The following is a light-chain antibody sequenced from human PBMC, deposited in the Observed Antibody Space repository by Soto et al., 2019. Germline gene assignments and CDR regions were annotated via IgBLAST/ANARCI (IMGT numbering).Light chain of an antibody. Sequence: DIQMTQSPSSLSASVGDRVTITCRASQRISSYLNWYQQKPGKAPKLLIYSASSLQSGVPSRFSGSESGTDFTLTISSLQPEDFATYYCQQSYSTPYTFGQGTKLEIK. V-gene: IGKV1-39*01. CDR3: QQSYSTPYT. J-gene: IGKJ2*01. CDR1: QRISSY. CDR2: SAS.